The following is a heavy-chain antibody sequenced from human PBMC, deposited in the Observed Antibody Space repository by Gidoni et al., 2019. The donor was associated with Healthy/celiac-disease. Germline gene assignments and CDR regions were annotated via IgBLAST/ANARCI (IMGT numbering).Heavy chain of an antibody. J-gene: IGHJ3*02. CDR2: ISGSGGST. Sequence: EVQLLESGGGLVQPGGSLRLSCAASGFTFSSYAMSWVRQAPGKGPEWVSAISGSGGSTYYADPVKGRFTISRDNSKNTLYLQMNSLRAEDTAVYYCAKAYYYDSSGYAHDAFDIWGQGTMVTVSS. CDR3: AKAYYYDSSGYAHDAFDI. CDR1: GFTFSSYA. V-gene: IGHV3-23*01. D-gene: IGHD3-22*01.